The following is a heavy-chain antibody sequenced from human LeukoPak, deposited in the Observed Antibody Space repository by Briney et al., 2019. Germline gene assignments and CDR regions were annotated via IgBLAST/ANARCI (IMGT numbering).Heavy chain of an antibody. Sequence: SETLSLTCAVYGGSFSGYYWSWIRQPPGKGLEWIGEINHSGSTNYNPSLKRRVTISVDTSKNQFSLKLSSVTAADTAVYYCARGGPYSSSLYYYYYMDVWGKGTTVTVSS. CDR3: ARGGPYSSSLYYYYYMDV. V-gene: IGHV4-34*01. CDR1: GGSFSGYY. J-gene: IGHJ6*03. D-gene: IGHD6-6*01. CDR2: INHSGST.